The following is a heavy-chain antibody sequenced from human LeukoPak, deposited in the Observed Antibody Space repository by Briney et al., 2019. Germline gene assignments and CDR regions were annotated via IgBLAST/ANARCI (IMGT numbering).Heavy chain of an antibody. CDR1: GFTFSSYG. J-gene: IGHJ4*02. V-gene: IGHV3-23*01. Sequence: GGTLRLSCAASGFTFSSYGMSWVRQAPGKGLEWVSAISGSGGSTYYADSVKGRFTISRDNSKNTLYLQMNSLRAEDTAVYYCAKKGPAVAGTDGFDYWGQGTLVTVSS. D-gene: IGHD6-19*01. CDR2: ISGSGGST. CDR3: AKKGPAVAGTDGFDY.